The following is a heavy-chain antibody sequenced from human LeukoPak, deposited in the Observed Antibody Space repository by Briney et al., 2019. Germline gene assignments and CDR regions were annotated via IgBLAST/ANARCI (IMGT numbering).Heavy chain of an antibody. CDR1: GGSFSGYY. CDR3: ARESATSGSTD. Sequence: SETLSLTCAVYGGSFSGYYWSWIRQPPGKGLEWIGEINHSGSTNYNPSLKSRVTISVDTSKNQFSLKLSSVTAADTAFYYCARESATSGSTDWGQGTLVTVSS. J-gene: IGHJ4*02. CDR2: INHSGST. V-gene: IGHV4-34*01. D-gene: IGHD3-10*01.